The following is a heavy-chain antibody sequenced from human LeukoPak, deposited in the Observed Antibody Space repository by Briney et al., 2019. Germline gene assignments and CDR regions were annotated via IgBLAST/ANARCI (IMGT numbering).Heavy chain of an antibody. D-gene: IGHD3-3*01. V-gene: IGHV4-39*01. CDR1: GGSISGSSYY. Sequence: SETLSLTCTVSGGSISGSSYYWGWIRQPPGKGLEWIGSIYYSGSTYYNPSLKSRVTISVDTSKNQFSLKLSSVTAADTAVYYCARHKDPDFWSGFAYNWFDPWGQGTLVTVSS. CDR3: ARHKDPDFWSGFAYNWFDP. J-gene: IGHJ5*02. CDR2: IYYSGST.